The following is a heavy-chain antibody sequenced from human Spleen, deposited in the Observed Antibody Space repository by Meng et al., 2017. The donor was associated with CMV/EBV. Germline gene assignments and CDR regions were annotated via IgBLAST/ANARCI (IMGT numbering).Heavy chain of an antibody. D-gene: IGHD3-22*01. CDR3: ARQANYYDSAGLFDY. CDR1: GGSMRSGSSY. CDR2: IYTSGST. V-gene: IGHV4-61*02. J-gene: IGHJ4*02. Sequence: VSARGLGHPCPTPSLPCTASGGSMRSGSSYWSWSRQPAGKGLEWIGRIYTSGSTNYNPSLKSRVTISVDTSKNQFSLKLSSVTAADTAVYYCARQANYYDSAGLFDYWGQGTLVTVSS.